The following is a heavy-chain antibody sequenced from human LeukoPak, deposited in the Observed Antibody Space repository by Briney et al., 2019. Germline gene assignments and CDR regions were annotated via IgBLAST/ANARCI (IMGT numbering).Heavy chain of an antibody. CDR3: AKPSDEHFDY. CDR2: TSYDGSTK. J-gene: IGHJ4*02. CDR1: GFAFSNYG. Sequence: PGRSLTLSCVVSGFAFSNYGMLWVRQAPGKGLEWVALTSYDGSTKYYADSVKGRFTIYKDNSRNTVYLHMNSLKVEDTATYYCAKPSDEHFDYWGQGTLVTVSS. V-gene: IGHV3-30*18.